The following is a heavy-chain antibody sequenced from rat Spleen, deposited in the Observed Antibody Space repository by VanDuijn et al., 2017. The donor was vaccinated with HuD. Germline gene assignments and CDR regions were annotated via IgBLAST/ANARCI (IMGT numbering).Heavy chain of an antibody. CDR3: ARADSSYRMFAY. CDR2: ISNGGSNS. CDR1: GFTFSNYG. Sequence: EVQLVESGGGLVQPGSSLKLSCIASGFTFSNYGMTWVRQALTKGLEWVTSISNGGSNSYYGDSVKGRFTASRDNAKNTLYLQMDSLRSEDTATYYCARADSSYRMFAYWGQGTLVTVSS. J-gene: IGHJ3*01. D-gene: IGHD1-2*01. V-gene: IGHV5S13*01.